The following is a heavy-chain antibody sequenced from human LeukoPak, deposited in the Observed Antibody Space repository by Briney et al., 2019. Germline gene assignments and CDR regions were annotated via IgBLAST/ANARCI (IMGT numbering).Heavy chain of an antibody. CDR2: ISSSGSTI. D-gene: IGHD5-18*01. V-gene: IGHV3-48*02. J-gene: IGHJ3*02. Sequence: GGSLRLSCAASGFTFSSYSMNWVRQAPGKGPEWVSYISSSGSTIYYADSVKGRFTISRDNAKNSLYLQMNSLRDEDTAVYYCARDLGYNYGYVGAFDIWGQGTLVTVSS. CDR3: ARDLGYNYGYVGAFDI. CDR1: GFTFSSYS.